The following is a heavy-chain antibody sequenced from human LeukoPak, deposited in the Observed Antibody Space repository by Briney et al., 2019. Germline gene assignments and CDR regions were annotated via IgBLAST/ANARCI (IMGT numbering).Heavy chain of an antibody. D-gene: IGHD3-22*01. J-gene: IGHJ5*02. CDR2: ISSSSSYI. V-gene: IGHV3-21*01. Sequence: PGGSLRLSCAASGFTFSSYSMNWVRQAPGKGLEWVSSISSSSSYIFYADSVKGRFTISRDNAKNSMYLQMNSLRAEDTAVYYCARVVIVSGSKGNSFDRSGYYSWFDPWGQGTRVIVSS. CDR3: ARVVIVSGSKGNSFDRSGYYSWFDP. CDR1: GFTFSSYS.